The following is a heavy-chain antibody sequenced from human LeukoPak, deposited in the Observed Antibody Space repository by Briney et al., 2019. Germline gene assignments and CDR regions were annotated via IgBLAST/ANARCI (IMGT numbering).Heavy chain of an antibody. J-gene: IGHJ4*02. D-gene: IGHD5-24*01. Sequence: GRSLRLSCAASGFTFSSYAMSWVRQAPGKGLEWVSAISGSGGSTYYADSVKGRFTISRDNSKNTLYLQMNSLRAEDTAVYYCAKDLRDGYNYIPIFDYWGQGTLVTVPS. CDR3: AKDLRDGYNYIPIFDY. CDR1: GFTFSSYA. CDR2: ISGSGGST. V-gene: IGHV3-23*01.